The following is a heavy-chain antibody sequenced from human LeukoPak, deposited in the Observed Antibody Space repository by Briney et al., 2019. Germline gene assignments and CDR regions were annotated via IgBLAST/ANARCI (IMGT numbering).Heavy chain of an antibody. Sequence: SVKVSRKTSGGTFTSYAITWVRQAPGQGLEWMGKIIPISGTTNYAQKFQGRVTFTADESTSTAYMELSSLRSEDTALYYCARKLRLGGNWFDPWGQGTLVTVSS. CDR1: GGTFTSYA. D-gene: IGHD1-26*01. CDR3: ARKLRLGGNWFDP. J-gene: IGHJ5*02. CDR2: IIPISGTT. V-gene: IGHV1-69*13.